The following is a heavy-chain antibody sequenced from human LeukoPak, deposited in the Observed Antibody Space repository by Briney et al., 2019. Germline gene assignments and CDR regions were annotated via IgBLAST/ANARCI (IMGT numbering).Heavy chain of an antibody. Sequence: GGSLSLSCAASGFSFNNYDMSWVRQAPGKGLEWVSGISGSGDSTDYVDSVKGRFTISRDNSKNTLYLQMNSLRAEDTAVYYCAKEVWGEVAGRKRDSGMVVWGQGTTVTVSS. CDR2: ISGSGDST. J-gene: IGHJ6*02. CDR3: AKEVWGEVAGRKRDSGMVV. CDR1: GFSFNNYD. D-gene: IGHD6-19*01. V-gene: IGHV3-23*01.